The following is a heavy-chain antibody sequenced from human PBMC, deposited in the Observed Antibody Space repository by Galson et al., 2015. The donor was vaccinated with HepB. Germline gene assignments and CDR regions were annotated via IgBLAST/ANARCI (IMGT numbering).Heavy chain of an antibody. V-gene: IGHV3-23*01. D-gene: IGHD6-13*01. J-gene: IGHJ3*02. CDR2: ISGSGGST. CDR1: GFTFSSYA. Sequence: SLRLSCAASGFTFSSYAMSWVRQAPGKGLEWVSAISGSGGSTYYADSVKGRFTISRDNSKNTLYLQMNSLRAEDTAVYYCAKIQLCSSWYRAVCAFDIWGQGTMVTVSS. CDR3: AKIQLCSSWYRAVCAFDI.